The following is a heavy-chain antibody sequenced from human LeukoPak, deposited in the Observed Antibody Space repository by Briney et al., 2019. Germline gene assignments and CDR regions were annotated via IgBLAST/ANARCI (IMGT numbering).Heavy chain of an antibody. CDR1: GYTFTSYY. Sequence: ASVKVSCKASGYTFTSYYMHWVRQAPGQGLEWMGIINPSGGSTSYAQKFQGRVTMTRDTSTSTVYMELSSLRSEDTAVYYCARDQEGQLQIIPYRYYYYYGMDVWGQGTTVTVSS. CDR3: ARDQEGQLQIIPYRYYYYYGMDV. J-gene: IGHJ6*02. D-gene: IGHD2-2*01. CDR2: INPSGGST. V-gene: IGHV1-46*01.